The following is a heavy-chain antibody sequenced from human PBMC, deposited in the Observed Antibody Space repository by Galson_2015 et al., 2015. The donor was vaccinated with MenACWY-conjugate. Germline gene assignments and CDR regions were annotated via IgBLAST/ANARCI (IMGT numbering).Heavy chain of an antibody. CDR2: ISYSGYST. V-gene: IGHV3-23*01. Sequence: SLRLSCAASGFTFSSYAMSWVRQAPGKGLEWVSTISYSGYSTYSADSVKGRFTISRDNSKNTLFLQMSSLRAEDAAVYYCAKVSRDYVGIFDSWGQGTLVTVSS. CDR3: AKVSRDYVGIFDS. D-gene: IGHD4-17*01. CDR1: GFTFSSYA. J-gene: IGHJ4*02.